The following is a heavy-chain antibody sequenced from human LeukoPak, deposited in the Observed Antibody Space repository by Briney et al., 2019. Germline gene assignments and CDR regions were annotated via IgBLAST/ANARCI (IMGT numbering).Heavy chain of an antibody. V-gene: IGHV3-33*01. D-gene: IGHD3-22*01. Sequence: GGSLRLSCAASGFTFSSYGMRWVRQAPGKGLEWVAVIWYDGSNKYYADSVKGRFTISRDNSKNTLYLQMNSLRAEDTAVYYCAREGRYYYDSSGYLPYWGQGTLVTVSS. CDR3: AREGRYYYDSSGYLPY. CDR1: GFTFSSYG. J-gene: IGHJ4*02. CDR2: IWYDGSNK.